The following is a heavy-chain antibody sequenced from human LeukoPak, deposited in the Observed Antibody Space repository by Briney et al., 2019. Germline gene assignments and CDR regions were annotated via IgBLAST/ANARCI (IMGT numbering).Heavy chain of an antibody. CDR1: GGTFSSYA. CDR3: ARPNYYDSSGSMEYDAFDI. J-gene: IGHJ3*02. Sequence: SSVKVSCKAPGGTFSSYAISWVRQAPGQGLEWMGGIIPIFGTANYAQKFQGRVTITTDESTSTAYMELSSLRSEDTAVYYCARPNYYDSSGSMEYDAFDIWRQGTMVTVSS. V-gene: IGHV1-69*05. D-gene: IGHD3-22*01. CDR2: IIPIFGTA.